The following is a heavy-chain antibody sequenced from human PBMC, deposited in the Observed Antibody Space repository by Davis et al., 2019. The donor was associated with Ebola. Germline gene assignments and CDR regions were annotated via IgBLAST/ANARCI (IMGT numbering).Heavy chain of an antibody. J-gene: IGHJ6*02. V-gene: IGHV3-23*01. Sequence: GESLKISCAASGFTFSSYAMRWVRQAPGKGLEWVSAISGSGGSTYYADSVKGRFTISRDNSKNTLYLQMNSLRAEDTAVYYCAREFKIAAAGRYYYYGMDVWGQGTTVTVSS. CDR2: ISGSGGST. D-gene: IGHD6-13*01. CDR1: GFTFSSYA. CDR3: AREFKIAAAGRYYYYGMDV.